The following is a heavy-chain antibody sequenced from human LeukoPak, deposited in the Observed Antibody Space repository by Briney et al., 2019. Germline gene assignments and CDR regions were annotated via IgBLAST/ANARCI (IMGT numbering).Heavy chain of an antibody. CDR1: GFTFSRYG. D-gene: IGHD5-18*01. V-gene: IGHV3-30*03. CDR3: ARDRGYSYGLNYYYYYYMDV. CDR2: ISYDGSNK. Sequence: PGGSLRLSCAASGFTFSRYGMHWVRQAPGKGLEWEAVISYDGSNKYYADSVKGRFTISRDNSKNTLYLQMNSLRAEDTAVYYCARDRGYSYGLNYYYYYYMDVRGKGTTVTVSS. J-gene: IGHJ6*03.